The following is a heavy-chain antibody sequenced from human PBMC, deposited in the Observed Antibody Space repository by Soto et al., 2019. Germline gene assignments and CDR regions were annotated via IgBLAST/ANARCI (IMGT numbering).Heavy chain of an antibody. D-gene: IGHD5-12*01. CDR2: ITASGSRT. CDR1: GFTLNSYA. CDR3: ARAVATISYYGVDV. J-gene: IGHJ6*02. Sequence: GGSLRLSCEDSGFTLNSYALTWVRQAPGKGLEWVADITASGSRTLYAGSVKGRFTISRDDSRSTLFLQMNRLRVEDTAVYYCARAVATISYYGVDVWGQGATVTVSS. V-gene: IGHV3-23*01.